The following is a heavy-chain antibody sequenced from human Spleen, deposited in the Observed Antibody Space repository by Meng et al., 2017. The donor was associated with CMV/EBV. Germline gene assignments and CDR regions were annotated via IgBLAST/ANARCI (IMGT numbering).Heavy chain of an antibody. D-gene: IGHD3-10*01. CDR2: FDPGDPAT. J-gene: IGHJ4*02. CDR3: ARHPPNYIGITMLRAPYYFDY. CDR1: YW. Sequence: YWSGSLRQMPGTGPEWRGIFDPGDPATRYSPSFHGQVPISADKSLSTAYLQWSSLKASDTDMYYCARHPPNYIGITMLRAPYYFDYWGQGTLVTVSS. V-gene: IGHV5-51*01.